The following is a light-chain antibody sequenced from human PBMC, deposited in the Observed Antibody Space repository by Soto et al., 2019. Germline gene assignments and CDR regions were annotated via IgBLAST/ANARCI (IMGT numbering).Light chain of an antibody. CDR2: DVS. CDR1: SSDVGGYNY. J-gene: IGLJ2*01. V-gene: IGLV2-14*01. CDR3: SSYTSSSTLV. Sequence: QSALTQPASVSGFPGQSITISCTGTSSDVGGYNYVSWYQQHPGKAPKLMIYDVSNRPSGVSNRFSGSKSGNTAYLTISGLQAEDEADYYCSSYTSSSTLVFGGGTKLTVL.